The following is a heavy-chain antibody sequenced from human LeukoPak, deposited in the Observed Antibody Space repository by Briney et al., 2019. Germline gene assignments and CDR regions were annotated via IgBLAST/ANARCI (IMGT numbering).Heavy chain of an antibody. Sequence: GGSLRLSCAASGFTLSSYAMTWVRQAPGKGLEWVSDIGDSGATTYYADSVTGRFTISRDNSKNTLYLQMSSLRAEDTAVYFCASFHYYGSGAYYLSYWGQGTLVTVSS. V-gene: IGHV3-23*01. CDR3: ASFHYYGSGAYYLSY. J-gene: IGHJ4*02. CDR2: IGDSGATT. CDR1: GFTLSSYA. D-gene: IGHD3-10*01.